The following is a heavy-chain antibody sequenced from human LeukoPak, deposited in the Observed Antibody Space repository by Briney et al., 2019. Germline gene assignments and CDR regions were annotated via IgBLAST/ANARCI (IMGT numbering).Heavy chain of an antibody. J-gene: IGHJ6*03. CDR3: ARDSYSHYYMDV. D-gene: IGHD2-21*01. V-gene: IGHV1-69*13. Sequence: GASVKVSCKASGGTFSSYAISWVRQAPGQGLEWMGGIIPIFGTANYAQKFHGRVTITADESTSTAYMELRSLRSDDTAVYYCARDSYSHYYMDVWGKGTTVTVSS. CDR1: GGTFSSYA. CDR2: IIPIFGTA.